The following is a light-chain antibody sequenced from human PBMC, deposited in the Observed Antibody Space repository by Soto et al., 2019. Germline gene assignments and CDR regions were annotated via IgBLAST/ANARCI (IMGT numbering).Light chain of an antibody. J-gene: IGKJ1*01. Sequence: DIVITQTPLSSPVTLGQPASISCRASQSIVHRDGHTYLSCLQLGPGQPPRLLLHRISNRCSGVPDRCSGSGAGTDLTLKISRVEAEDVGVYYCRQGTQFPQTFGQGTKVDIK. CDR2: RIS. CDR1: QSIVHRDGHTY. CDR3: RQGTQFPQT. V-gene: IGKV2-24*01.